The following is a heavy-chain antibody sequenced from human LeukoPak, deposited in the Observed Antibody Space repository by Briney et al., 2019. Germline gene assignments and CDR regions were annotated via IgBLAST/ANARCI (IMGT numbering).Heavy chain of an antibody. D-gene: IGHD6-13*01. CDR3: ARPRGYSSSWYRDEFDP. CDR2: INHSGST. V-gene: IGHV4-34*01. CDR1: GGSFSGYY. J-gene: IGHJ5*02. Sequence: SEALSLTCAVYGGSFSGYYWSWIRQPPGKGLEWIGEINHSGSTNYNPSLKSRVTISVDTSKNQFSLKLSSVTAADTAVYYCARPRGYSSSWYRDEFDPWGQGTLVTVSS.